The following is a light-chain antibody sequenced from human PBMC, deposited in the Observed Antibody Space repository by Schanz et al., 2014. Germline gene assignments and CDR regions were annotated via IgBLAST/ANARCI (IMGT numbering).Light chain of an antibody. Sequence: EIVMTQSPATLSVSPGERATLSCRASQSVSSDLAWYQQKPGQAPRVLIYGASTRATGVPARFSGSGSGTEFTLTISSLQSEDFAVYYCHQYSDWPPWTFGQGTTVDIK. CDR1: QSVSSD. V-gene: IGKV3-15*01. J-gene: IGKJ1*01. CDR2: GAS. CDR3: HQYSDWPPWT.